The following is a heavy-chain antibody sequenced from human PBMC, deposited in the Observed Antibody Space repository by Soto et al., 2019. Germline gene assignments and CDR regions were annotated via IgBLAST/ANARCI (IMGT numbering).Heavy chain of an antibody. D-gene: IGHD6-13*01. CDR1: GYTFTSYY. CDR3: ARSRKDFGSSWEKDY. CDR2: INPSGGST. J-gene: IGHJ4*02. Sequence: GASVKVSCKASGYTFTSYYMHWVRQAPGQGLEWMGIINPSGGSTSYAQKFQGRVTMARDTSTSTVYMELSSLRSEDTAVYYCARSRKDFGSSWEKDYWGQGTLVTVSS. V-gene: IGHV1-46*01.